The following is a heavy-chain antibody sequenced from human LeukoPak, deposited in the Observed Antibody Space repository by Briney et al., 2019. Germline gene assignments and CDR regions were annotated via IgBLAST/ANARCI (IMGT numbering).Heavy chain of an antibody. CDR2: ISSSSSYI. V-gene: IGHV3-21*01. D-gene: IGHD5-12*01. Sequence: PGGSLRLSCAASGFTFSSYSMNWVRQAPGKGLEWVSSISSSSSYIYYADSVKGRFTISRDNAKNSLYLQMNSLRAEDTAVYYCARGGRYSGYDLDYWGQGTLVTVSS. CDR3: ARGGRYSGYDLDY. CDR1: GFTFSSYS. J-gene: IGHJ4*02.